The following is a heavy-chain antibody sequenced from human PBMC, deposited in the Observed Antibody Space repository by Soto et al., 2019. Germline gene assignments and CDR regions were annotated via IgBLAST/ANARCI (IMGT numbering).Heavy chain of an antibody. CDR3: ARAGYFVSYGMDV. Sequence: QVQLVQSGAEVKEPASSVKVSCKASGGTFSSYTISWVRQAPGQGHEWMGRIIPILGIANYAQKFQGRVTITADESTSTAYMELSSLRSEDTAVYYCARAGYFVSYGMDVWGQGTTVTVSS. CDR1: GGTFSSYT. J-gene: IGHJ6*02. D-gene: IGHD3-9*01. CDR2: IIPILGIA. V-gene: IGHV1-69*02.